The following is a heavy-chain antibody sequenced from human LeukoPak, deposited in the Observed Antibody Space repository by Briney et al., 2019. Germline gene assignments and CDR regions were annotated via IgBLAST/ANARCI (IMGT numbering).Heavy chain of an antibody. CDR2: ISGSGGST. J-gene: IGHJ6*04. Sequence: GGSLRLSCAASGFTFSSYAMSWVRQAPGKGLEWVSAISGSGGSTYYADSAKGRFTIPRDNSKNTLYLQMNSLRAEDTAVYYCAKSSGELITMVRGVIIKVYYYGMDVWGKGTTVTVSS. D-gene: IGHD3-10*01. V-gene: IGHV3-23*01. CDR1: GFTFSSYA. CDR3: AKSSGELITMVRGVIIKVYYYGMDV.